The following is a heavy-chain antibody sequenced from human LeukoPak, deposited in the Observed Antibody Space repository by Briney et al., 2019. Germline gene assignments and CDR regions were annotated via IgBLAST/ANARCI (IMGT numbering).Heavy chain of an antibody. Sequence: SVKVSCKASGGTFSSYAISWVRQAPGQGLEWMGGIIPIFGTANYALKFQGRVTITADESTSTAYMELSSLRSEDTAVYYCARVEYYDSSGTWAYYFDYWGQGTLVTVSS. CDR1: GGTFSSYA. V-gene: IGHV1-69*13. CDR3: ARVEYYDSSGTWAYYFDY. D-gene: IGHD3-22*01. J-gene: IGHJ4*02. CDR2: IIPIFGTA.